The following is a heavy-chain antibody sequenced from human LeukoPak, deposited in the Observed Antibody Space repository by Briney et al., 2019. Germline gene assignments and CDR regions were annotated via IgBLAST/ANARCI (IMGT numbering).Heavy chain of an antibody. CDR1: GFIFNYYS. CDR2: ISSSSSSI. V-gene: IGHV3-48*02. D-gene: IGHD2-21*02. Sequence: GGSLRLSCAASGFIFNYYSMNWVRQAPGKGLEWVSYISSSSSSIYYADSVKGRFTISRDDAKNSLYLQMNSLRDEDTAVYHCTKESVTYLDYWGQGTLVTVSS. J-gene: IGHJ4*02. CDR3: TKESVTYLDY.